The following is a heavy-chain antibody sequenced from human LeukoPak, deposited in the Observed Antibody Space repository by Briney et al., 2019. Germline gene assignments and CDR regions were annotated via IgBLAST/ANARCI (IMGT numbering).Heavy chain of an antibody. CDR2: ISGSGGST. V-gene: IGHV3-23*01. J-gene: IGHJ1*01. CDR3: AKVPATHYYDSSGYPKKAEYFQH. Sequence: GGSLRLSCAASGFTFSSYAMSWVRQAPVKGLEWVSAISGSGGSTYYADSVKGRFTISRDNSKNTLYLQMNSLRAEDTAVYYCAKVPATHYYDSSGYPKKAEYFQHWGQGTLVTVSS. CDR1: GFTFSSYA. D-gene: IGHD3-22*01.